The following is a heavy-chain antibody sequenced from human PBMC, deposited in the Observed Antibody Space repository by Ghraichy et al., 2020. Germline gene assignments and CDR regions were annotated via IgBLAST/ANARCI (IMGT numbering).Heavy chain of an antibody. CDR3: ARSGSRWYWSWVDY. CDR1: GFTFSSYW. D-gene: IGHD6-13*01. J-gene: IGHJ4*02. CDR2: IKQDGSEK. Sequence: GGSLRLSCAASGFTFSSYWMSWVRQAPGKGLEWVANIKQDGSEKYYVDSVKGRFTISRDNAKNSLWLQMNSLRAEDTAVYYCARSGSRWYWSWVDYWGQGTLVTVSS. V-gene: IGHV3-7*01.